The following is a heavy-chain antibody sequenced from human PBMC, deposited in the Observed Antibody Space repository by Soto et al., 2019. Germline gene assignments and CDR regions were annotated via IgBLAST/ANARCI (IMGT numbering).Heavy chain of an antibody. V-gene: IGHV4-34*01. CDR1: GGSFSGYY. J-gene: IGHJ6*02. CDR2: INHSGNT. Sequence: QVQLQQWGAGLLKPSETLSLTCAVYGGSFSGYYWSWLRQPPGKGPEWIGEINHSGNTKSTPSLERRVTISVDTSKNQFSLTLNSVSAADTAVYYCARTGGMDVWSQGATVTVSS. CDR3: ARTGGMDV.